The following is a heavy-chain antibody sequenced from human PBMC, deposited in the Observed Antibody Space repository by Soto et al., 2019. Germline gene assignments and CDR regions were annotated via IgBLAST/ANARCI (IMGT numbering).Heavy chain of an antibody. CDR1: GTSIRHFY. J-gene: IGHJ2*01. D-gene: IGHD2-2*01. Sequence: QVQLQESGPGLVKPSETLSLTCKVSGTSIRHFYWTWIRQTAGKGLEWIGRIYITGTTSLNPCLKSRVTMSMDTSKNEFSLNLTSVTAADTAVYYCVRDRADFSSTYYHYFSVWGRGIQVTVSS. V-gene: IGHV4-4*07. CDR2: IYITGTT. CDR3: VRDRADFSSTYYHYFSV.